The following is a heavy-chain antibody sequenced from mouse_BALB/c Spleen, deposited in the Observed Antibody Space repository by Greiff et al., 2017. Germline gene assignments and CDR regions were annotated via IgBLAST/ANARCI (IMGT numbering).Heavy chain of an antibody. CDR2: INPSTGYT. Sequence: VQLQQSGAELAKPGASVKMSCKASGYTFTSYWMHWVKKRPGQGLEWIGYINPSTGYTEYNQKFKDKATLTADKSSSTAYMQLSSLTSEDSAVYYCARGDAMDYWGQGTSVTVSS. CDR1: GYTFTSYW. V-gene: IGHV1-7*01. CDR3: ARGDAMDY. J-gene: IGHJ4*01.